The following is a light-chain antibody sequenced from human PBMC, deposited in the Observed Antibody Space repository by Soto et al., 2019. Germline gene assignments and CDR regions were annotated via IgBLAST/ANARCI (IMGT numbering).Light chain of an antibody. J-gene: IGLJ2*01. Sequence: QSVLTQPPSASGTPGQRVTISCSGSSSNIGSNTVNWYQQLPGKAPKLLIYNNNQRPSGVPDRFSGSKSGTSASLAISGLQSEDEADYYCAAWDDSLNGVVFGGGTKLTVL. CDR1: SSNIGSNT. CDR3: AAWDDSLNGVV. CDR2: NNN. V-gene: IGLV1-44*01.